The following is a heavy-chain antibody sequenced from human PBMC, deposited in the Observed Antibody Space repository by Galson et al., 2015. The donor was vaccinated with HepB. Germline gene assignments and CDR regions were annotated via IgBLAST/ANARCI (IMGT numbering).Heavy chain of an antibody. V-gene: IGHV3-7*03. CDR1: GFTVSSYW. CDR2: ITNDRADK. CDR3: ARELESYGSAPAD. Sequence: SLILSCAASGFTVSSYWMSWVRQAPGKGLEWVDKITNDRADKYPADSVKGRFTISRDNAKSSLYLEMNSLSVEDTAVYYCARELESYGSAPADWGQGTLVTVSS. D-gene: IGHD3-10*01. J-gene: IGHJ4*02.